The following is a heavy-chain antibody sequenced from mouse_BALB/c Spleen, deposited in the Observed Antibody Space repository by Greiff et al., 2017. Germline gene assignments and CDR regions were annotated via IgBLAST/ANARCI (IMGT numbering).Heavy chain of an antibody. CDR3: ARFDV. CDR1: GYSITSDYA. V-gene: IGHV3-2*02. CDR2: ISYSGST. Sequence: DVKLQESGPGLVKPSQSLSLTCTVTGYSITSDYAWNWIRQFPGNKLEWMGYISYSGSTSYNPSLKSRISITRDTSKNQFFLQLNSVTTEDTATYYCARFDVWGAGTTVTVSS. J-gene: IGHJ1*01.